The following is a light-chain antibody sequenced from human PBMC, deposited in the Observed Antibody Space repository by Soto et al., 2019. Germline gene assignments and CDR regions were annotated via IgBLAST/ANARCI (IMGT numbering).Light chain of an antibody. V-gene: IGKV1-5*03. J-gene: IGKJ4*01. CDR3: QQYSSYSGT. CDR2: KAS. Sequence: DILLTQSPATLSSSPGERATISCRASQSISSCLAWYQQKPGKAPKLLIYKASTIETGVPSRFSGSGSGTEFTLTISSLQPDDFAAYYCQQYSSYSGTFGGGTKVDIK. CDR1: QSISSC.